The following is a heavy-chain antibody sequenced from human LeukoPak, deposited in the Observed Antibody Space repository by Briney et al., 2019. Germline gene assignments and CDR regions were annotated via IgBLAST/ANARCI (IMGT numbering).Heavy chain of an antibody. V-gene: IGHV3-21*01. CDR1: GFTFSSYS. D-gene: IGHD5-18*01. CDR2: ISSSSSYI. CDR3: AKVRGYSYGQDAFDI. Sequence: GGSLRLSCAASGFTFSSYSMNWVRQAPGKGLEWVSSISSSSSYIYYADSVRGRFTISRDNAKNSLYLQMNSLRAEDTAVYYCAKVRGYSYGQDAFDIWGQGTMVTVSS. J-gene: IGHJ3*02.